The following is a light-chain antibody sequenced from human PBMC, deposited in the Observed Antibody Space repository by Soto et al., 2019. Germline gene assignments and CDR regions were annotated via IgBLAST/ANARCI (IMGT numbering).Light chain of an antibody. CDR2: GAS. J-gene: IGKJ2*02. V-gene: IGKV3-20*01. CDR1: HSVTNNY. CDR3: QQYGNSPRT. Sequence: ENVLTQSPGILSLSPGERATLSCGASHSVTNNYIAWYQQKPGQAPRLLIFGASDRVTGIPDSFSGGGSGTYFTLTFSRLEPEDFAVYYCQQYGNSPRTFGQGTKLEIK.